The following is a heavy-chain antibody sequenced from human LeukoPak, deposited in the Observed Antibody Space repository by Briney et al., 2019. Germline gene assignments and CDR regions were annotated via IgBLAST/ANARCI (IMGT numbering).Heavy chain of an antibody. V-gene: IGHV4-31*03. CDR1: GGSISSGGHY. J-gene: IGHJ3*02. Sequence: PSQILSLTCTVSGGSISSGGHYWSWIRQHPGKGLEWIAYISYSGSTYYNPSLKSRIIISVDTSKNRFSLKLSSVTAADTAVYFCARGAFNYYDTIGYSNDAFDIWGQGTMVTVSS. D-gene: IGHD3-22*01. CDR2: ISYSGST. CDR3: ARGAFNYYDTIGYSNDAFDI.